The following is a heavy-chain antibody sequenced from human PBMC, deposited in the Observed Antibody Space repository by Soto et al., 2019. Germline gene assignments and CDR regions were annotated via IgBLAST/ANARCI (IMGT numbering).Heavy chain of an antibody. CDR1: GFTFSSYA. Sequence: GGSLRLSCAASGFTFSSYAMSWVRQAPGKGLEWVSAISGSGGSTYYAEYLKGRFTISSDNSKNTLYLQMNSLRAEETDVYYCAKDLYSNYPGAFDIWGQGTMVTVSS. D-gene: IGHD4-4*01. CDR2: ISGSGGST. CDR3: AKDLYSNYPGAFDI. J-gene: IGHJ3*02. V-gene: IGHV3-23*01.